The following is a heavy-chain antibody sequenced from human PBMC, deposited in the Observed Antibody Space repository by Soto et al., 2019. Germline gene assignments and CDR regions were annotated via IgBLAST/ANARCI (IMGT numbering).Heavy chain of an antibody. D-gene: IGHD4-17*01. Sequence: QVQLVQSGAEVKKPGSSVKVSCKASGGTFSSYALNWVRQAPGQGLEWMGGIIPFFGTANYAQKFQGRVTITADKSTSTAYMELSSLRSEDRAVYYCAKSDDYGPKDAFDIWGQGTMVTVSS. CDR1: GGTFSSYA. J-gene: IGHJ3*02. CDR2: IIPFFGTA. CDR3: AKSDDYGPKDAFDI. V-gene: IGHV1-69*06.